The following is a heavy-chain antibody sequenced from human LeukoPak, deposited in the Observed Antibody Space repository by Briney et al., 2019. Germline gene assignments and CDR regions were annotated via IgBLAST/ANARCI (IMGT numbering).Heavy chain of an antibody. V-gene: IGHV3-23*01. J-gene: IGHJ1*01. CDR2: FSGSGGST. CDR1: GFTFSSYA. CDR3: AKPMRSGWDLVFYFQH. Sequence: SGGSLRLSCAASGFTFSSYAMSWVRQAPGKGLEWVSAFSGSGGSTYYADSVKGGFTISRDNSKNTLYLQMNSLRAEDTAVYYCAKPMRSGWDLVFYFQHWGQGTLVTVSS. D-gene: IGHD6-19*01.